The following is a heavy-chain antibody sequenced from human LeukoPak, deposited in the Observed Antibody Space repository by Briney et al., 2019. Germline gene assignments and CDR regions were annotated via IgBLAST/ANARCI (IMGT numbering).Heavy chain of an antibody. J-gene: IGHJ6*04. Sequence: GGSLRLSCAPSGFTFDDCAMHWVREAPGKDLEWVTVISYDGSNKYYADSVKGRFTISRDNSKNTLYLQMNSLRAEDTAVYYCAELGITMIGGVWGKGTTVTISS. CDR2: ISYDGSNK. V-gene: IGHV3-30*04. CDR3: AELGITMIGGV. D-gene: IGHD3-10*02. CDR1: GFTFDDCA.